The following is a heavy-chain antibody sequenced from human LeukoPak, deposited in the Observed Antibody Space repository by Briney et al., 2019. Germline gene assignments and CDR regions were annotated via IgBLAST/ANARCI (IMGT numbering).Heavy chain of an antibody. V-gene: IGHV3-15*01. D-gene: IGHD6-6*01. CDR3: TTPTDHSSSSPYYYYMDV. J-gene: IGHJ6*03. Sequence: GGSLRLSCAASGFTFSNAWMSWVRQAPGKGLEWVGRIKSKTDGGTTDYAAPVKGRFTISRDDSKNTLYLQMNSLKTEDTAVYYCTTPTDHSSSSPYYYYMDVWGKGTTVTVSS. CDR1: GFTFSNAW. CDR2: IKSKTDGGTT.